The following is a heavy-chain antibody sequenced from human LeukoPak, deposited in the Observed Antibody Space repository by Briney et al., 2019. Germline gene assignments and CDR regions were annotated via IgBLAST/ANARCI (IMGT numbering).Heavy chain of an antibody. CDR3: ARAHYYDSSGLDF. Sequence: GGSLRLSCVASGFTVSSNYMSWVRQAPGKGLEWVSYISSSGSTIYYADSLKGRFTISRDNAKNSLYLQMNSLRAEDTAVYYCARAHYYDSSGLDFWGQGTLVTVSS. J-gene: IGHJ4*02. CDR1: GFTVSSNY. D-gene: IGHD3-22*01. CDR2: ISSSGSTI. V-gene: IGHV3-11*04.